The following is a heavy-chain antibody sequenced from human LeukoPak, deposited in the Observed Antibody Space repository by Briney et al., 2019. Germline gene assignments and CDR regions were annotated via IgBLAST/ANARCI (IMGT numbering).Heavy chain of an antibody. V-gene: IGHV1-2*02. CDR3: ASPRSAAALIDI. Sequence: ASVKVSCKASGYTFTGYYMHWVRQAPGQGLEWMGWINPNSGGTNYAQKFQGRVTMTRDMSISTAYMELSRLRSDDTAVYYCASPRSAAALIDIWGQGTMVTVSS. CDR1: GYTFTGYY. D-gene: IGHD6-13*01. J-gene: IGHJ3*02. CDR2: INPNSGGT.